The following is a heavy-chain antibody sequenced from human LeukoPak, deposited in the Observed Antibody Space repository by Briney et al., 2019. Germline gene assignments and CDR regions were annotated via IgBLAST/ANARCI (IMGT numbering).Heavy chain of an antibody. V-gene: IGHV4-39*01. CDR1: GGSISSSSYY. CDR3: ARHVRRNRSGGSSPPGAFDI. J-gene: IGHJ3*02. Sequence: SETLSLTCTVSGGSISSSSYYWGWIRQPPGKGLEWIGSIYYSGSTYYNPSLKSRVTISVDTSKNQFSLKLSSVTAADTAVYYCARHVRRNRSGGSSPPGAFDIWGQGTMVTVSS. CDR2: IYYSGST. D-gene: IGHD2-15*01.